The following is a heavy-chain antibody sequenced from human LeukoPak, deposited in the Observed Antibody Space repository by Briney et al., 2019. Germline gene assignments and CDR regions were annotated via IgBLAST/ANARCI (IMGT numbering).Heavy chain of an antibody. D-gene: IGHD5-18*01. Sequence: ASVKVSCKASGYTFTGYYMHWVRQAPGQGLEWMGWINPNSGGTNYAQKFQGRVTMTRDTSISTAYMELSRLRSDDTAVYYCAXXXXXQLWLQNCFDPWGQGTLVTVSS. V-gene: IGHV1-2*02. CDR3: AXXXXXQLWLQNCFDP. CDR2: INPNSGGT. CDR1: GYTFTGYY. J-gene: IGHJ5*02.